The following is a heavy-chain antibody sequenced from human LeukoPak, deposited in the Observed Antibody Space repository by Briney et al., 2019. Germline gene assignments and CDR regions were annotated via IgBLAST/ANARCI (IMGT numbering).Heavy chain of an antibody. CDR3: ARDDQYCSSTSCRGLDAFDI. CDR2: IYYSWST. V-gene: IGHV4-31*03. J-gene: IGHJ3*02. D-gene: IGHD2-2*01. CDR1: GGPISSGGYY. Sequence: SQTLSLTCTFSGGPISSGGYYWGWIRQHPGKGLEWIGYIYYSWSTYYNPSLKSRVTISVDTSKNQFSLKLSSVTAADTAVYYCARDDQYCSSTSCRGLDAFDIWGQGTMVTVSS.